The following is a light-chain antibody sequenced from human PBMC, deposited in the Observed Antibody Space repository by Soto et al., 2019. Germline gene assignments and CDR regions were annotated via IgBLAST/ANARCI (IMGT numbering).Light chain of an antibody. Sequence: EIGLTQSPATLSVSPGERGTLSXRASXSVSSSYLAWYQQKPGQAPRLLXXDASDRATGIPARFSGSGSGTDFTLTISSLEPEDFAVYYCQQRSNWPPTITFGQGTRLEIK. CDR2: DAS. CDR3: QQRSNWPPTIT. CDR1: XSVSSSY. J-gene: IGKJ5*01. V-gene: IGKV3-11*01.